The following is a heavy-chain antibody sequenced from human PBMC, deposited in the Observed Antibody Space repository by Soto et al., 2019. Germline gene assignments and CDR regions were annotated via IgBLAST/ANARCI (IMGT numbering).Heavy chain of an antibody. V-gene: IGHV3-30-3*01. J-gene: IGHJ4*02. D-gene: IGHD3-22*01. CDR3: ARPSYFNSSGYFAY. CDR1: GFIFSGSI. Sequence: QVQLEESGGGVVQPGKSLRLSCAASGFIFSGSIMYWVRQAPGKGLDWVATISYYGNNKDYADSVKGRFTISRDNSKNTRFLQMNRLKVEDTAMYYCARPSYFNSSGYFAYWGQGTLVTVSS. CDR2: ISYYGNNK.